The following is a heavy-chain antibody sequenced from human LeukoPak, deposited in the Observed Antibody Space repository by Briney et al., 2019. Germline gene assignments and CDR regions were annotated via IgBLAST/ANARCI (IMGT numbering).Heavy chain of an antibody. D-gene: IGHD6-19*01. CDR2: LYYSGST. CDR3: ARVSGWNPLQAAHLDY. J-gene: IGHJ4*02. CDR1: GGSISSSNYY. Sequence: SETLSLTCSVSGGSISSSNYYWGWIRQPPGKGLEWIGSLYYSGSTYYNPSLKSRVTISVDTSKNQFSLKLSSVTAADTAMYYCARVSGWNPLQAAHLDYWGQGTLVTVSS. V-gene: IGHV4-39*07.